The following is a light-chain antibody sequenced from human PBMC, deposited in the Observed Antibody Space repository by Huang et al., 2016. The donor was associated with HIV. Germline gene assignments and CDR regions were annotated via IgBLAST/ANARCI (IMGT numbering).Light chain of an antibody. V-gene: IGKV3-11*01. J-gene: IGKJ4*01. CDR3: QQRDNWLT. Sequence: EIVLTQSPATLSLSPGESATLSCRASQSISDYLAWYQQKPGQAPSLLIYDASNRATGIPARFSGSGSGTDFTLTISSLEPEDFAVYYCQQRDNWLTFGGGTKVEVK. CDR1: QSISDY. CDR2: DAS.